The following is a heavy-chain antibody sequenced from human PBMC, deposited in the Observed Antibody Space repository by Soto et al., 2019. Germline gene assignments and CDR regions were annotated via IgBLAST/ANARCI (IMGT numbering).Heavy chain of an antibody. CDR2: IYPADSDA. J-gene: IGHJ5*01. CDR3: AVLGDSFNWTWLDS. CDR1: GYNFTNYW. V-gene: IGHV5-51*01. Sequence: GESLKISCKASGYNFTNYWIGWVRQLPGKGLECMGIIYPADSDARYSPSFQGPITFSVDKSINTAYLQWNSLRVSDTAMYYCAVLGDSFNWTWLDSWGQGTLVTVSS. D-gene: IGHD1-1*01.